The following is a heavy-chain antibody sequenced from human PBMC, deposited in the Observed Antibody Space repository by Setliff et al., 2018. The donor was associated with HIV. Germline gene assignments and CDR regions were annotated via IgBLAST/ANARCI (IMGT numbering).Heavy chain of an antibody. CDR2: INPNTGGT. CDR3: ARVIFPHHGDYFGWSDP. V-gene: IGHV1-2*02. J-gene: IGHJ5*02. D-gene: IGHD4-17*01. Sequence: APVKVSCKASGYTFTGYFMHWVRQAPGQGLEWLGWINPNTGGTNSPQRIQGRVTMTRDTSINTAYLELTSLRSHDPALYFCARVIFPHHGDYFGWSDPWGQGTLVTVSS. CDR1: GYTFTGYF.